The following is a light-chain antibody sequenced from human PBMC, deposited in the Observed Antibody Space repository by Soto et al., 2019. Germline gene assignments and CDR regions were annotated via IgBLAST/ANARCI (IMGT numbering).Light chain of an antibody. CDR3: RQYYSTPALT. J-gene: IGKJ4*01. V-gene: IGKV4-1*01. Sequence: DIVMTQSPDSLAVSLGERATINCKSSQSVLYSSNNKNYLAWYQQKPGQPPKLLIYWASTRESGVRDRFSGSGAGTDFTLTISSLQAEDVAVYYCRQYYSTPALTFGGGTKVEIK. CDR1: QSVLYSSNNKNY. CDR2: WAS.